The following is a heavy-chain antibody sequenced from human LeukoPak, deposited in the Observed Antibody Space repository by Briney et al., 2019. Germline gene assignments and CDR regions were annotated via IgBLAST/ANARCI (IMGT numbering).Heavy chain of an antibody. Sequence: PGGSLRLSCAASGFTFSSYAMTWVRQAPGKGLEWVSAVTGSSGGTYYADSVKGRFTISRDDSKSTLYLQMNSLGVEDTAVYYCAKSGHSTSSWFDPWGQGTLVIVSS. CDR3: AKSGHSTSSWFDP. D-gene: IGHD6-6*01. V-gene: IGHV3-23*01. J-gene: IGHJ5*02. CDR2: VTGSSGGT. CDR1: GFTFSSYA.